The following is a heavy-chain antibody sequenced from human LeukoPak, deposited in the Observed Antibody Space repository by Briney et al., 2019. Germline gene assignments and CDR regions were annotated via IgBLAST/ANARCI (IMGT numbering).Heavy chain of an antibody. J-gene: IGHJ3*02. CDR2: ISSGGST. Sequence: GGSLRLSCAASGFIVSSIYMSWVRQAPGKGLEWVSVISSGGSTYYADSVKGRFTISRDNSKNTLYLQMNSLRAEDTAMYYCARDVLAAGATGTFDIWGQGTMVTVSS. CDR3: ARDVLAAGATGTFDI. V-gene: IGHV3-53*01. D-gene: IGHD1-14*01. CDR1: GFIVSSIY.